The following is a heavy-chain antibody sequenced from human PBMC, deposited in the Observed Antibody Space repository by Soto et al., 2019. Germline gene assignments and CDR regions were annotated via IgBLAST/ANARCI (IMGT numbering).Heavy chain of an antibody. D-gene: IGHD3-22*01. CDR1: GFTFSGSS. J-gene: IGHJ4*02. V-gene: IGHV3-73*02. CDR3: ASLIYDSSNFYDNDY. CDR2: SRSKANNYAT. Sequence: EVQLVESGGGLVQPGGSLRLSCAASGFTFSGSSMHRVRQASGKGLEWVARSRSKANNYATTYAASVKGRFTISRDESKNTTYLQMNSLKTEDTAIYYCASLIYDSSNFYDNDYWGQGTLVTVSS.